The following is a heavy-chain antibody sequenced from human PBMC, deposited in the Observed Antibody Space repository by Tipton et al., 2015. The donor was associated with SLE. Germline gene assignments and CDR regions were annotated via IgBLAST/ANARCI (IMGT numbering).Heavy chain of an antibody. J-gene: IGHJ4*02. CDR3: AKDSGIKDYGGRH. D-gene: IGHD4-23*01. CDR1: GFTVSSNY. Sequence: SLRLSCAASGFTVSSNYMSWVRQAPGKGLEWVSAISGSGGSTYYADSVKGRFTISRDNSKNTLYLQMNSLRAEDTAVYHCAKDSGIKDYGGRHWGQGTLVTVSS. CDR2: ISGSGGST. V-gene: IGHV3-23*01.